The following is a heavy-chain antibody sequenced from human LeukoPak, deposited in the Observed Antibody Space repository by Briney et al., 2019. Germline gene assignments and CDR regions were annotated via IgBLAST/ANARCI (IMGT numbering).Heavy chain of an antibody. CDR2: MNPNSGNT. CDR3: ARAQDSYYDILTGYYKLGGYFDY. Sequence: GASVKVSCKASGYTFTSYDINWVRQATGQGLEWMGWMNPNSGNTGYAQKFQGRVTMTRNTSISTAYMELSSLRSEDTAVYYCARAQDSYYDILTGYYKLGGYFDYWGQGTLVTVSS. D-gene: IGHD3-9*01. J-gene: IGHJ4*02. V-gene: IGHV1-8*01. CDR1: GYTFTSYD.